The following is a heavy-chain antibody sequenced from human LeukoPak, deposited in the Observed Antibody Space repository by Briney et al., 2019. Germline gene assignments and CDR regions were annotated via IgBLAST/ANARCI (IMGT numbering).Heavy chain of an antibody. J-gene: IGHJ4*02. CDR3: ARDRSGWYGSEY. D-gene: IGHD6-19*01. V-gene: IGHV4-4*07. CDR1: GGSISGHY. Sequence: PSETLSLTCTVSGGSISGHYWSWVRQPAEKGLEWIGRIYGSGSTNCNPSLKSRVTMSVDTSKNQFFLKLSSVTAADTAVYYCARDRSGWYGSEYWGRGTLVTVSS. CDR2: IYGSGST.